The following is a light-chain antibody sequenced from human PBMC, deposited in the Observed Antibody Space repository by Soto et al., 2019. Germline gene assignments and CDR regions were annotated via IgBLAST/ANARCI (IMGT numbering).Light chain of an antibody. CDR3: QTWGSGIVV. Sequence: QLVLTQSPSASASLGASVKLTCTLSSGHSNYAIAWHQQQSEKGPRYLMKLNSDGSHSKGDGIPDRFSGSSSGAERYITIPSLQAEDEADYSCQTWGSGIVVFGGGTKLTVL. V-gene: IGLV4-69*01. CDR2: LNSDGSH. J-gene: IGLJ2*01. CDR1: SGHSNYA.